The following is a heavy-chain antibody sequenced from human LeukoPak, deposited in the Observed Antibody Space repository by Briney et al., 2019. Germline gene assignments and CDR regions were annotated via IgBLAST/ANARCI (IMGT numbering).Heavy chain of an antibody. CDR3: ARDDGYNLRY. V-gene: IGHV4-34*01. CDR2: INHSGST. J-gene: IGHJ4*02. CDR1: GGSFSAYY. D-gene: IGHD5-24*01. Sequence: SETLSLTCAVYGGSFSAYYWSWIRQPPGKGLEWIGQINHSGSTNYNPSLKSRVTISVDTSKNQFSLELTSVTAADTAVYYCARDDGYNLRYWGQGTLVTVSS.